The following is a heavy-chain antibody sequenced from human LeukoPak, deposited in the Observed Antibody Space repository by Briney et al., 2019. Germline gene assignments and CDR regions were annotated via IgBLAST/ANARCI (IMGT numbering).Heavy chain of an antibody. J-gene: IGHJ4*02. V-gene: IGHV3-30*04. CDR2: ISYDGSNK. Sequence: GGSLRLYCAASGFTFSSYAMHWVRQAPGKGLEWVAVISYDGSNKYYAESVKGRFTISRDNSKNTLYLQMNSLRAEDTAVYYCARAGDSSGSLDYWGQGTLVTVSS. CDR1: GFTFSSYA. D-gene: IGHD1-26*01. CDR3: ARAGDSSGSLDY.